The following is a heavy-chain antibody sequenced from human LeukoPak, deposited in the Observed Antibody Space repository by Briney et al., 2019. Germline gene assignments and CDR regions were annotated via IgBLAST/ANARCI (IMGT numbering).Heavy chain of an antibody. CDR2: INWNGAGT. CDR3: ARDGVATVTTSVDI. Sequence: GGSLRLSCAASGFKFDDYGMTWVRQSPGKGLEYVSGINWNGAGTGYGDHVKGRFTISRDNAKKSLYLQMNSLRAEDTALYYCARDGVATVTTSVDIWGQGTMVIVSS. CDR1: GFKFDDYG. D-gene: IGHD4-17*01. V-gene: IGHV3-20*04. J-gene: IGHJ3*02.